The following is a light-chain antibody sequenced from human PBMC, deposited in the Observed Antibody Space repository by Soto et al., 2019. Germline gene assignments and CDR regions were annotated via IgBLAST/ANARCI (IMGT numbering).Light chain of an antibody. CDR1: QSVSGGH. J-gene: IGKJ1*01. Sequence: EIVLAQSPGTLSLSPGERATLSCRASQSVSGGHLAWYQQKPGQAPRLFIYGVSNRATGIPDRFSGSGSGTDFTLTITRLEPEDFAGYYCQQYGNSPRTFGQGTKVEIK. CDR3: QQYGNSPRT. V-gene: IGKV3-20*01. CDR2: GVS.